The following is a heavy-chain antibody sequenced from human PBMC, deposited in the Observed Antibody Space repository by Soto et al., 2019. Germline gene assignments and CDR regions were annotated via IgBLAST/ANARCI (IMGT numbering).Heavy chain of an antibody. D-gene: IGHD5-18*01. CDR1: GGTFSSYA. J-gene: IGHJ4*02. CDR3: ARDRENVDTAMVGVFDY. CDR2: IITIFGTA. Sequence: QVQLVQSGAEVKKPGSSVKVSCKASGGTFSSYAISWVRQAPGQGLEWMGGIITIFGTANYAQKLQGRVTITADKSKSTAYMELSSLRSEDTAVYYCARDRENVDTAMVGVFDYWGQGTLVTVSS. V-gene: IGHV1-69*06.